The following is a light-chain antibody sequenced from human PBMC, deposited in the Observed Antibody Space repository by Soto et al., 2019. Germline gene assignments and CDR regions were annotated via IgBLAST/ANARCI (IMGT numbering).Light chain of an antibody. CDR3: QQSHSIPRT. V-gene: IGKV3-20*01. CDR2: GAS. J-gene: IGKJ2*01. Sequence: EIVLTQSPVTLSLSPGERATLSCRASQTVSNNYLAWCQQKPGQAPRVIMYGASRRATGIPDRFSGSGSGTEFTLTISSLQPDDFATYYCQQSHSIPRTFGQGTKVDIK. CDR1: QTVSNNY.